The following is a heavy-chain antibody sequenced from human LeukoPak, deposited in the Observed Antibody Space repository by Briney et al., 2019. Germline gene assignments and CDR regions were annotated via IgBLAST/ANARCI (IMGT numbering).Heavy chain of an antibody. D-gene: IGHD5-18*01. CDR3: ARGQGSYGDY. CDR1: GGSISSSGYY. CDR2: VYYTGST. V-gene: IGHV4-39*06. J-gene: IGHJ4*02. Sequence: PSETLSLTCTVSGGSISSSGYYWGWIRQPPGKGLEWVGSVYYTGSTFYNPSLKSRVTTSVDRSKNQFALKLTSVTAADTAVYCARGQGSYGDYWGQGTLVIVSS.